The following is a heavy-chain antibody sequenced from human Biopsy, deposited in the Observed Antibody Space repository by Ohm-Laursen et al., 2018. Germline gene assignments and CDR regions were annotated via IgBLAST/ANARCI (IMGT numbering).Heavy chain of an antibody. CDR1: GFTFSGYA. D-gene: IGHD2-2*02. V-gene: IGHV3-23*01. J-gene: IGHJ4*02. Sequence: SLRLSCSAPGFTFSGYAMNWVRQAPGKGLEWVSTISGSGGNPYYADSVRGRFTVSRDGSKSTLYLQMSSLSAEDTAFYYCAKGGYCTTSSCYMDLDYWGQGTLVTVSS. CDR2: ISGSGGNP. CDR3: AKGGYCTTSSCYMDLDY.